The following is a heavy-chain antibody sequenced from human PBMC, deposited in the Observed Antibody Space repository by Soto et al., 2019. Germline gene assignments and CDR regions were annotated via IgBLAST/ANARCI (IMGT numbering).Heavy chain of an antibody. J-gene: IGHJ4*02. CDR3: ARAAPRYCSGGGCSSGRDY. CDR1: GGSFSGYY. V-gene: IGHV4-34*01. CDR2: INHSGST. D-gene: IGHD2-15*01. Sequence: QVQLQQWGAGLLKPSETLSLTCAVYGGSFSGYYWSWIRQPPGKGLEWIVEINHSGSTNYNPSLTSSVTISVGRSKIQVSQTLSTVTAADTALYYGARAAPRYCSGGGCSSGRDYWGQGTLVTVSS.